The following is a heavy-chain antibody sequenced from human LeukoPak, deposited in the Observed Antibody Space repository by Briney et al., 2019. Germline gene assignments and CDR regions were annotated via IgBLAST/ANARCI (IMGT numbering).Heavy chain of an antibody. D-gene: IGHD2-21*02. V-gene: IGHV4-39*07. J-gene: IGHJ4*02. CDR1: GGSISSSSYY. Sequence: SETLSLTCTVSGGSISSSSYYWGWIRQPPGKGLEWIGSIYYSGSTYYNPSLKSRVTISVDTSKNQFSLKLSSVTAADTAVYYCARSIVVVTAIEGGFDYWGQGTLVTVSS. CDR3: ARSIVVVTAIEGGFDY. CDR2: IYYSGST.